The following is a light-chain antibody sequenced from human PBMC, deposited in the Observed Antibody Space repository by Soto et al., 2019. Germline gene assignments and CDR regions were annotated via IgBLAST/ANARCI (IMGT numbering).Light chain of an antibody. CDR1: QGISSW. CDR3: QQYNTWPIT. V-gene: IGKV3-15*01. Sequence: QSPSSVSASGGDRVTVTCRASQGISSWLAWYQKKPGQGPRLLVYRASTRTLGIPARFSGSESGTEFTLTISSLQSEDFAIYYCQQYNTWPITFGQGTLLEI. J-gene: IGKJ5*01. CDR2: RAS.